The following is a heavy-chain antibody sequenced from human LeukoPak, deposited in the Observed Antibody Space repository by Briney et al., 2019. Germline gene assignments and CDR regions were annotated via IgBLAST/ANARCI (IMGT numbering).Heavy chain of an antibody. CDR1: KDTFTIYD. CDR2: MNPNSGNT. D-gene: IGHD1-26*01. Sequence: ASVKVSCKASKDTFTIYDVNWVRQATGLGLAWMGWMNPNSGNTGNAQKFQGRVTMTMNSSISTAYMELTSLTSEDTGVYYCARSTMGARRTYDYWGQGTLVTVSS. CDR3: ARSTMGARRTYDY. J-gene: IGHJ4*02. V-gene: IGHV1-8*01.